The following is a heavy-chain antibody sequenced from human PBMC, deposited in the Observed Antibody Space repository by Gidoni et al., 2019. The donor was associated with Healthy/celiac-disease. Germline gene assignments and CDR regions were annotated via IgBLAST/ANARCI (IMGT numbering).Heavy chain of an antibody. V-gene: IGHV4-61*02. CDR2: IYTSGST. CDR3: ARDGYDFWSGYGSAFDI. Sequence: QVQLQESGPGLVKPSQTLSLPCTVSGGSISSGSYYWSWIRQPAGKGLEWIGRIYTSGSTNYNPSLKSRVTISVDTSKNQFSLKLSSVTAADTAGYYCARDGYDFWSGYGSAFDIWGQGTMVTVSS. CDR1: GGSISSGSYY. D-gene: IGHD3-3*01. J-gene: IGHJ3*02.